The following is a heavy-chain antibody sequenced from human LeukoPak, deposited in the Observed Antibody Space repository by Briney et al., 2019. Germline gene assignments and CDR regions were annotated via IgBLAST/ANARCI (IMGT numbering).Heavy chain of an antibody. CDR2: IYYSGST. Sequence: SETLSLTCTVSGGSISSSSYYWGWIRQPPGKGLEWIGSIYYSGSTYYNPSLKSRVTISVDTSKNQFSLKLSSVTAADTAVYYCARHQHWFDPWGQGTLVTVSS. CDR3: ARHQHWFDP. CDR1: GGSISSSSYY. V-gene: IGHV4-39*01. J-gene: IGHJ5*02.